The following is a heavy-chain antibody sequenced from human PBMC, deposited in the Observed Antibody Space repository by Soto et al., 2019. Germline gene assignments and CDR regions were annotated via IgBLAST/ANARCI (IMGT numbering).Heavy chain of an antibody. CDR2: MNPNSGNT. CDR3: ARGGYSYGWYYMDV. V-gene: IGHV1-8*01. CDR1: GYTFTSYD. D-gene: IGHD5-18*01. Sequence: ASVKVSCKASGYTFTSYDINWVRQATGQGLEWMGWMNPNSGNTGYAQKFQGRVTMTRNTSISTAYMELSSLRSEDTAVYYCARGGYSYGWYYMDVWGKGTTVTVSS. J-gene: IGHJ6*03.